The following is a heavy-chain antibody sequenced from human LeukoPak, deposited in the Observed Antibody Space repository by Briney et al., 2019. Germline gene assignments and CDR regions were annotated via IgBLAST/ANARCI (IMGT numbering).Heavy chain of an antibody. V-gene: IGHV3-48*03. CDR2: ISSGGSTI. D-gene: IGHD2-15*01. J-gene: IGHJ4*02. Sequence: PGGSLRLSCAASGFTFSSYEMNWVRQAPGKGLEWVSYISSGGSTIYYADSVKGRFTISRDNAKNSLYLQMNSLRAEDTAVYYCASSDCSGGSCYYDYWGQGTLVTVSS. CDR1: GFTFSSYE. CDR3: ASSDCSGGSCYYDY.